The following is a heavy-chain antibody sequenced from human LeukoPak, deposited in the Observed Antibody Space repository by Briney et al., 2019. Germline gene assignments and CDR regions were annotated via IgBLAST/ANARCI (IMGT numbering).Heavy chain of an antibody. CDR1: GFTFSSYA. V-gene: IGHV3-30*01. CDR3: AVSNFGSVNPA. CDR2: ISYDGSNK. D-gene: IGHD3-3*02. J-gene: IGHJ5*02. Sequence: GRSLRLSCAASGFTFSSYAMHWVRQAPGKGLEWVAVISYDGSNKYYADSVKGRFTISRDNSKNTLYLQMNSLRAEDTAVYYVAVSNFGSVNPAWGQETRLTVPS.